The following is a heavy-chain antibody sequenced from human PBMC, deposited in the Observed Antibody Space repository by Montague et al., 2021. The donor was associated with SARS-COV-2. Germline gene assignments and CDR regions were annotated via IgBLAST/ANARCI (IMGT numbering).Heavy chain of an antibody. Sequence: SETLSLTCTVSGGSISSSSYCWGWIRQPPGKGLEWIGSIYYSGSTYYNPSLKSRVTISVDTSKNQFSLKLSSVTAADTAVYYCARDQGYHWNYYYYYGMDVWGQGTTVTVSS. CDR1: GGSISSSSYC. V-gene: IGHV4-39*07. D-gene: IGHD1-20*01. CDR3: ARDQGYHWNYYYYYGMDV. J-gene: IGHJ6*02. CDR2: IYYSGST.